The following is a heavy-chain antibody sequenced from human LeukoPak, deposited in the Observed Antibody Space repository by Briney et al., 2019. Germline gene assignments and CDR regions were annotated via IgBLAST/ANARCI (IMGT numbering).Heavy chain of an antibody. V-gene: IGHV4-39*07. CDR2: IYYSGST. CDR3: ARVRGSSRLKDAFDI. J-gene: IGHJ3*02. D-gene: IGHD1-26*01. Sequence: SETLSLTCTVSGGSISSSYSYWGWIRQPPGKGLEWIGNIYYSGSTYYSPSLTSRVTVSVDTSKNQFSLKLSSVTAADTAVYYCARVRGSSRLKDAFDIWGQGTMVTVSS. CDR1: GGSISSSYSY.